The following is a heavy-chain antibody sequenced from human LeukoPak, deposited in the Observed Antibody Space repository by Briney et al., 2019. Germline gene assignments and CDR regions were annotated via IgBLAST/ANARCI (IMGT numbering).Heavy chain of an antibody. CDR2: MNPNSGNT. D-gene: IGHD5-12*01. V-gene: IGHV1-8*01. Sequence: ASVKVSCKASGYTFTSYDINWVRQATGQGLEWTGWMNPNSGNTGYAQKFQGRVTMTRNTSISTAYMELSSLRSEDTAVYYCARGWGSLSWLYYYYGMDVWGQGTTVTVSS. CDR3: ARGWGSLSWLYYYYGMDV. CDR1: GYTFTSYD. J-gene: IGHJ6*02.